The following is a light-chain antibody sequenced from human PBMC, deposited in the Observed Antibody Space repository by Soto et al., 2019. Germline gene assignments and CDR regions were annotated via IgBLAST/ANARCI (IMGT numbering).Light chain of an antibody. Sequence: AIQLTQSPSSLSASVGDRVTITCRASQGISSALAWYQQKPGKAPKLLIYDASSLESGVPSRFSGSGSGTDFTLTIGSPQPQDFATFYCQQFNSYPPTFGQGTRLEIK. CDR3: QQFNSYPPT. CDR1: QGISSA. CDR2: DAS. J-gene: IGKJ5*01. V-gene: IGKV1-13*02.